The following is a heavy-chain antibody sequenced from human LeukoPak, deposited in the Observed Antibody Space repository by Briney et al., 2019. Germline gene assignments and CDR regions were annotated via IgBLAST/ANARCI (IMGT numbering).Heavy chain of an antibody. CDR3: ARGIAAAGTPFDY. V-gene: IGHV4-34*01. CDR1: GGSFSGYY. D-gene: IGHD6-13*01. J-gene: IGHJ4*02. CDR2: INHSGST. Sequence: SETLSLTCAVYGGSFSGYYWSWIRQPPGKGLEWIGEINHSGSTNYNPSLKSRVTISVDTSKNQFSLKLSSVTAADTAVYYCARGIAAAGTPFDYWGQGTLVTVSS.